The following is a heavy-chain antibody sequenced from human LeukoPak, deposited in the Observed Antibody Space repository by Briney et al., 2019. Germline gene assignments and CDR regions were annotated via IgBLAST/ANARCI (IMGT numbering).Heavy chain of an antibody. Sequence: GGSLRLSCAASGFTFSSYAMSWVRQAPGKGLEWVSAISGSGGSTYYAASVKGRFTISRDNSKNTLYLQLNSLSAEDAAVYYCAKDINSSGWYLDRPNFDYWGQGTLVTVSS. D-gene: IGHD6-19*01. J-gene: IGHJ4*02. V-gene: IGHV3-23*01. CDR1: GFTFSSYA. CDR3: AKDINSSGWYLDRPNFDY. CDR2: ISGSGGST.